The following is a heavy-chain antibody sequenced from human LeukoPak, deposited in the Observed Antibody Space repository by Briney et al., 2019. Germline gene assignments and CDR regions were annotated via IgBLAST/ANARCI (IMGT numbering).Heavy chain of an antibody. CDR2: INHSGYT. CDR1: GASFDDYY. V-gene: IGHV4-34*01. CDR3: TRMTTGHDY. Sequence: SETLSLTCAVSGASFDDYYLAWVRQTPGKGLEGIGEINHSGYTNDSPSLKSRVTLSIETSRKQFSLNLRSVTVADAGIYYCTRMTTGHDYWGQGTLVTVSS. D-gene: IGHD4-17*01. J-gene: IGHJ4*02.